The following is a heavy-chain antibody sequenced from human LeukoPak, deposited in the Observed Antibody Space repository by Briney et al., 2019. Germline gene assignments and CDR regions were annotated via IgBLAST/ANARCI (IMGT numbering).Heavy chain of an antibody. D-gene: IGHD3-16*02. CDR2: INHSGST. CDR3: ARGSPPYDYVWGSYRYGYFDY. V-gene: IGHV4-34*01. J-gene: IGHJ4*02. Sequence: SETLSLTCAVYGGSFSGYYWSWIRQPPGKGLEWIGEINHSGSTNYNPSLKSRVTISVDTSKNQFSLKLSSVTAADTAVYYCARGSPPYDYVWGSYRYGYFDYWGQGTLVTVSS. CDR1: GGSFSGYY.